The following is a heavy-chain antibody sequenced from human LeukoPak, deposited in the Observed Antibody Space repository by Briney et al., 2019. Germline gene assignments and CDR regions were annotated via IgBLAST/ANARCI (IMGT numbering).Heavy chain of an antibody. V-gene: IGHV3-23*01. CDR2: ISGSGVGT. J-gene: IGHJ6*03. CDR3: STISSYYYMDV. CDR1: GFTFSSYG. Sequence: GGSLRLSCAASGFTFSSYGMSWVRQAPGKGLEWVSGISGSGVGTHYADSVKGRFTISRDNSKNTLYLQMNSLRAEDTAVYYCSTISSYYYMDVLGKGTTVTISS. D-gene: IGHD2-21*01.